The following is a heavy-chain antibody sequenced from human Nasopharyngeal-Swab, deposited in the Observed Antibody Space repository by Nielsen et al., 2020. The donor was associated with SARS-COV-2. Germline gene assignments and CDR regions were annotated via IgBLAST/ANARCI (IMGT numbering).Heavy chain of an antibody. J-gene: IGHJ4*02. CDR3: ARVLYYYDSSGYPHRYFDY. V-gene: IGHV3-21*01. CDR2: ISTSSTYI. D-gene: IGHD3-22*01. Sequence: GGSLRLSCAASGFTFSSYTMNWVRQAPGKGLEWVSSISTSSTYIYYADSVKGRFTISRDNAKNSLYLQMNSLRAEDTAVYYCARVLYYYDSSGYPHRYFDYWGQGTLVTVSS. CDR1: GFTFSSYT.